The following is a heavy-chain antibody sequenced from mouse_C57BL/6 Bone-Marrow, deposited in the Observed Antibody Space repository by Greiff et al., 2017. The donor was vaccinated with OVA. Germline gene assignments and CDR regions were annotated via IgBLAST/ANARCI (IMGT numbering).Heavy chain of an antibody. V-gene: IGHV1-72*01. CDR1: GYTFTSYW. J-gene: IGHJ3*01. CDR2: IDPNSGGT. D-gene: IGHD1-1*01. CDR3: ARNYGSSYPAWFAY. Sequence: QVHVKQPGAELVKPGASVKVSCKASGYTFTSYWMHWVKQRPGRGLEWIGRIDPNSGGTKYNEKFKSKATLTVDKPSSTAYMQLSSLTSEDSAVYYCARNYGSSYPAWFAYWGQGTLVTVSA.